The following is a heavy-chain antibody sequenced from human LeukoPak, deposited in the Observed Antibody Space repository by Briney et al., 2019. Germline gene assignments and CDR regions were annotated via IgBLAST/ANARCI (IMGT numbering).Heavy chain of an antibody. D-gene: IGHD6-6*01. CDR3: ARDPEGSSDAFDI. CDR2: INPNSGGT. J-gene: IGHJ3*02. V-gene: IGHV1-2*06. CDR1: GYTFTGYY. Sequence: ASVKVSCKASGYTFTGYYMHGVRQAPGQGLEWMGRINPNSGGTNYAQKFQGRVTMPRDTSISTAYMELSRLRSDDTAVYYCARDPEGSSDAFDIWGQGTMVTVSS.